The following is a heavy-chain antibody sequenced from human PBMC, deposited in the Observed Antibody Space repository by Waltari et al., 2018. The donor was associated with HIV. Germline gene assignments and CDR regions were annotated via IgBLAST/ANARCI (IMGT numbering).Heavy chain of an antibody. Sequence: QVQLQESGPGLVKPSETLSLTCSVSGGSIINYYWQWVRQPAGRGLEWIGRIYSTGNSQYSPSLTSRVTMSVDTSKNQFSLRLISVTAADTAVYYCARVGEMDKGKTFSREGFDIWGQGTMVIVSS. CDR2: IYSTGNS. CDR3: ARVGEMDKGKTFSREGFDI. J-gene: IGHJ3*02. CDR1: GGSIINYY. D-gene: IGHD2-2*03. V-gene: IGHV4-4*07.